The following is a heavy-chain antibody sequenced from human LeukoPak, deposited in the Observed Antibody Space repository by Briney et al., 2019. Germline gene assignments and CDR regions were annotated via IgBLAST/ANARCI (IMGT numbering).Heavy chain of an antibody. CDR2: ISSSSSYI. CDR1: GFTFSSYS. D-gene: IGHD3-9*01. Sequence: GGSLRLSCAASGFTFSSYSMNWVRQAPGKGLEWVSSISSSSSYIYYADSVKGRFTISRDNAKNSLYLQMNSLRAEDTAVYYCARGPWLLSPLPDYRGQGTLVTVSS. J-gene: IGHJ4*02. V-gene: IGHV3-21*01. CDR3: ARGPWLLSPLPDY.